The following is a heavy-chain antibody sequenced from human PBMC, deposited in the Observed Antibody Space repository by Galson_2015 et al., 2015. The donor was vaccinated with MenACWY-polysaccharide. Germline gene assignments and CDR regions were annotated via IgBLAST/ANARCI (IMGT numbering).Heavy chain of an antibody. J-gene: IGHJ4*02. D-gene: IGHD4-11*01. CDR1: GFTFSTYT. CDR3: ARVAYSSRTFDS. V-gene: IGHV3-48*02. Sequence: SLRLSCAASGFTFSTYTMTWVRQAPGKGLEWVPSVSSGSGTIYYAESVKGRFTISRDNAQSSLYLQLNSLSDEDTAVYYCARVAYSSRTFDSWGQGTLVTVSS. CDR2: VSSGSGTI.